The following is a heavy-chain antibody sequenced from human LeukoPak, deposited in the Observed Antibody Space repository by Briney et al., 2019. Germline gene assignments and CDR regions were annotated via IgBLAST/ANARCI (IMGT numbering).Heavy chain of an antibody. J-gene: IGHJ3*02. CDR3: AKDIVVYDLGAFDI. D-gene: IGHD2-15*01. V-gene: IGHV3-23*01. Sequence: GGSLRLSCEASGFTFDSYELNWVRQAPGKGLEWVSAISGSGGSTYYADSVKGRFTISRDNSKNTLYLQMNSLRAEDTAVYYCAKDIVVYDLGAFDIWGQGTMVTVSS. CDR2: ISGSGGST. CDR1: GFTFDSYE.